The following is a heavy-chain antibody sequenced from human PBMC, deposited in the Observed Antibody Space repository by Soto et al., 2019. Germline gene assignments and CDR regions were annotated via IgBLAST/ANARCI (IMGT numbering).Heavy chain of an antibody. V-gene: IGHV3-33*01. CDR3: AREGYDFWSGYYYYYYYGMDV. Sequence: VQLVESGGGVVQPGRSLRLSCAASGFTFSSYGMHWVRQAPGKGLEWVAVIWYDGSNKYYADSVKGRFTISRDNSKNTLYLQMNSLRAEDTAVYYCAREGYDFWSGYYYYYYYGMDVWGQGTTVTVSS. D-gene: IGHD3-3*01. CDR1: GFTFSSYG. CDR2: IWYDGSNK. J-gene: IGHJ6*02.